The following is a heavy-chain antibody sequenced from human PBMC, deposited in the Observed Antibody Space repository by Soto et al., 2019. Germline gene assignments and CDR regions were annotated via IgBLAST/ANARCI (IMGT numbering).Heavy chain of an antibody. CDR2: ISWNSGNL. CDR3: SKGASPTVLAFNAY. Sequence: EVQLVESGGGLVQPGRSLRLSCAASGFTFDDYAMHWVRQGPGKGLEWVSSISWNSGNLGYADSVKGRFTISRDNAKNSLYLQMTSLRGEDTALYYCSKGASPTVLAFNAYWGEGTVVTVPP. J-gene: IGHJ4*02. D-gene: IGHD4-17*01. CDR1: GFTFDDYA. V-gene: IGHV3-9*01.